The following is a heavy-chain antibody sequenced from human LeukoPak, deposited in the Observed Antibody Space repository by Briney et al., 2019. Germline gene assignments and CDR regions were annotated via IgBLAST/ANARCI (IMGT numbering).Heavy chain of an antibody. CDR3: ARDPGYCDNTSCYAANFDY. D-gene: IGHD2-2*01. CDR2: VSGSGGST. CDR1: GFTFSSYG. Sequence: GGSLRLSCAASGFTFSSYGMSWVRQAPGKGVEWVSVVSGSGGSTYYADSVKGRFTISRENSKNTLYLQMNSLRAEDTAVYYCARDPGYCDNTSCYAANFDYWGQGTLVTVSS. V-gene: IGHV3-23*01. J-gene: IGHJ4*02.